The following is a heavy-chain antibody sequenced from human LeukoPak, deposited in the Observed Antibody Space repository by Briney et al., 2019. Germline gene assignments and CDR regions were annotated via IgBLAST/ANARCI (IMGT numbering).Heavy chain of an antibody. D-gene: IGHD6-13*01. CDR2: ISSSSSTI. V-gene: IGHV3-48*01. CDR3: AKTPASQTYSSSWYYFDY. CDR1: GFTFSSYS. Sequence: GGSLRLSCAASGFTFSSYSMNWVRQAPGKGLEWVSYISSSSSTIYYADSVKGRFTISRDNSKNTLYLQMNSLRAEDTAVYYCAKTPASQTYSSSWYYFDYWGQGTLVTVSS. J-gene: IGHJ4*02.